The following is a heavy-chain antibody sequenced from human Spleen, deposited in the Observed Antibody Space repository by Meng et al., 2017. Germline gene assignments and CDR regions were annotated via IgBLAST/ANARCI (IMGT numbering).Heavy chain of an antibody. V-gene: IGHV1-2*06. D-gene: IGHD6-13*01. CDR1: GYTFTAYY. CDR3: ARRPSTAAGTPSFDY. Sequence: ASVKVSCKASGYTFTAYYVHWVRQAPGQGLEWMGRINPKSGATNFAQKFLGRVTMTRDTSITTDYLELSSLRSDDTAVYYCARRPSTAAGTPSFDYWGQGTLVTVSS. J-gene: IGHJ4*02. CDR2: INPKSGAT.